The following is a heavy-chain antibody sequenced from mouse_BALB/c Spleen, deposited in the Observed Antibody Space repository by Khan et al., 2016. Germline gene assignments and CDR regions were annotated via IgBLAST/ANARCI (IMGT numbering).Heavy chain of an antibody. CDR1: GYTFTSYC. CDR2: INPSTGYT. Sequence: QVQLKQSGAELAKPGASVKMSCKASGYTFTSYCMHWVKQRPGQGLEWIGYINPSTGYTEYNQKFKDQATLTADKSYSTAYMQLSSLTSEDSAVYYCARRGAIYYGCVYWGQGTTLTVSS. CDR3: ARRGAIYYGCVY. J-gene: IGHJ2*01. V-gene: IGHV1-7*01. D-gene: IGHD2-2*01.